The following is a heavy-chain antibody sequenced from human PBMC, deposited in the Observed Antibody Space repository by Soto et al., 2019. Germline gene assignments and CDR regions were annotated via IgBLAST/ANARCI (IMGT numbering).Heavy chain of an antibody. V-gene: IGHV4-31*03. CDR3: ACYYYGSGSYPPLDP. J-gene: IGHJ5*02. D-gene: IGHD3-10*01. Sequence: SETLSLTCTVSGGSISSGGYYWSWIRQHPGKGLEWIGYIYYSGSTYYNPSLKSRVTISVDTSKNQFSLKLSSVTAADTAVYYCACYYYGSGSYPPLDPWGQGNLVTVSS. CDR2: IYYSGST. CDR1: GGSISSGGYY.